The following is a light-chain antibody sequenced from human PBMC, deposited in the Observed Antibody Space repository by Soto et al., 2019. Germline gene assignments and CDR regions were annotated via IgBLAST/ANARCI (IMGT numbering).Light chain of an antibody. CDR3: QQRSTAIT. J-gene: IGKJ5*01. Sequence: IVLTQSPATLSLWPGETAILSCRAIQTVSSYLSWYQHKPGQAPRLLIYDASKRAPGIPARFSGSGSGTDFTLTIISLKPEDFAGYYCQQRSTAITFGQGTRLEIE. CDR2: DAS. V-gene: IGKV3-11*01. CDR1: QTVSSY.